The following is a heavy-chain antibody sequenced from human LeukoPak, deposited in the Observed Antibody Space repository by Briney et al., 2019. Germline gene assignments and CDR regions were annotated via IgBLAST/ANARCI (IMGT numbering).Heavy chain of an antibody. V-gene: IGHV3-23*01. J-gene: IGHJ4*02. CDR1: GFTISNYA. CDR2: ISSSGGST. CDR3: AKAPPGPHDY. Sequence: GGSLRLSCAASGFTISNYAMSWVRQAPGKGLEWVSGISSSGGSTYYADSVKGRFTISRDNSKNTLYLQMNSLRAEDTAVYYCAKAPPGPHDYWGQGTLVTVSS.